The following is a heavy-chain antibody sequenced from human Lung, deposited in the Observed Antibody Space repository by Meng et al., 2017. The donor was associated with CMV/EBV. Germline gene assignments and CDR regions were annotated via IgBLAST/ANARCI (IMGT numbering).Heavy chain of an antibody. D-gene: IGHD6-13*01. J-gene: IGHJ6*02. CDR1: GYTFTSYN. Sequence: XVKVSCXASGYTFTSYNINWVRQATGQGLEWMGWMNPNSGNTGSAQRFQGRVTLTRNTSISTAYMELSSLRSEDTAVYYCAREIAAAGPYYYYYALDVWGQGATVTVSS. CDR2: MNPNSGNT. CDR3: AREIAAAGPYYYYYALDV. V-gene: IGHV1-8*01.